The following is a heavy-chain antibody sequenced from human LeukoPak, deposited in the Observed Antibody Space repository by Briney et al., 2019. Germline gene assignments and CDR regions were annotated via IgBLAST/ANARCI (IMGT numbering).Heavy chain of an antibody. J-gene: IGHJ4*02. CDR3: ASHQTNSGYDNFDY. V-gene: IGHV5-51*01. CDR2: IYPGDSDT. D-gene: IGHD5-12*01. Sequence: RGESLKISCKGSGYSFTSYWIGWVRQMPGKGLEWMGIIYPGDSDTRYSPSFRGQVTISADKSLSTAYLQWSSLKASDTAMYYCASHQTNSGYDNFDYWGQGTLVTVSS. CDR1: GYSFTSYW.